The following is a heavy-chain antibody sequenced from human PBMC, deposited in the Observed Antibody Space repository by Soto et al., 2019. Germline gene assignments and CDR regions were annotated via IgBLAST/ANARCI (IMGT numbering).Heavy chain of an antibody. CDR2: IIPIFGTA. V-gene: IGHV1-69*13. CDR1: GGTFSSYA. CDR3: AGCPSGIAVAGYYYYGMDV. Sequence: SVKVSCKASGGTFSSYAISWVRQAPGQGLEWMGGIIPIFGTANYAQKFQGRVTITADESTSTAYMELSSLRSEDTAVYYCAGCPSGIAVAGYYYYGMDVWGQGTTVTVSS. J-gene: IGHJ6*02. D-gene: IGHD6-19*01.